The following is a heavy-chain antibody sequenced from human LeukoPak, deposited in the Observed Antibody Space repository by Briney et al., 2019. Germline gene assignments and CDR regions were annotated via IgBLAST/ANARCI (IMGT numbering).Heavy chain of an antibody. CDR3: AKRADSSAHSFDY. CDR1: GFSFSRYG. CDR2: TRSSDSTT. Sequence: GGSLRLSCAASGFSFSRYGMKWARQAPGRGLEWLSYTRSSDSTTYYADSVKGRFTISRDNAKNSLYLHMDSLRVEDTAVYYCAKRADSSAHSFDYWGQGTLVTVSS. J-gene: IGHJ4*02. D-gene: IGHD3-22*01. V-gene: IGHV3-48*04.